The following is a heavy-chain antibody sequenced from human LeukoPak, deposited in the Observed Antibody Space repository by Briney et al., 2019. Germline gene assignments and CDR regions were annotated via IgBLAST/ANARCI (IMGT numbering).Heavy chain of an antibody. CDR2: IYTSGSI. Sequence: SETLSLTCTVSGGSISSGSYYWSWIRQPAGKGLEWIGRIYTSGSINYNPSLKSRVTISVDTSKNQFSLKLSSVTAADTAVYYCARAISRYFDWSRNPDAFDIWGQGTMVTVSS. CDR3: ARAISRYFDWSRNPDAFDI. CDR1: GGSISSGSYY. D-gene: IGHD3-9*01. J-gene: IGHJ3*02. V-gene: IGHV4-61*02.